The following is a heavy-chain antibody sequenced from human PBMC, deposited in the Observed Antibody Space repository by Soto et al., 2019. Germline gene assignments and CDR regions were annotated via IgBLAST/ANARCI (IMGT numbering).Heavy chain of an antibody. CDR2: ISGSGVST. Sequence: PGGSLRLSCATSGFTFTNYAMTWVRQGPGKWLEWVSSISGSGVSTYFADSVKGRFTISRDNSKNTLYLHMNSLRAEDTAVYYCAKVIRGYSGYIQSWGQGXLVTVYS. CDR1: GFTFTNYA. CDR3: AKVIRGYSGYIQS. D-gene: IGHD5-12*01. J-gene: IGHJ5*02. V-gene: IGHV3-23*01.